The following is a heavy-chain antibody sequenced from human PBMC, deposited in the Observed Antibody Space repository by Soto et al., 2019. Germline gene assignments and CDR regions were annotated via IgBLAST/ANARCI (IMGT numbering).Heavy chain of an antibody. CDR3: TTVLDIVATIVDYYYYGMDV. J-gene: IGHJ6*02. D-gene: IGHD5-12*01. Sequence: PGGSLRLSCAASGFTFRNAGMNGVRQAPGKGLEWVGRIKSKTDGGTTDYAAPVKGRFTISRDDSKNTLYLQMNSLKTEDTAVYYCTTVLDIVATIVDYYYYGMDVWGQGTTVTVSS. V-gene: IGHV3-15*07. CDR2: IKSKTDGGTT. CDR1: GFTFRNAG.